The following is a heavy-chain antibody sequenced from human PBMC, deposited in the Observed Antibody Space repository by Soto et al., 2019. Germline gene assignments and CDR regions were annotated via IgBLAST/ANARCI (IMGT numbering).Heavy chain of an antibody. CDR2: IFPDDSDT. D-gene: IGHD3-22*01. CDR1: GYTFAHYW. V-gene: IGHV5-51*01. J-gene: IGHJ4*02. Sequence: GESLKISCMASGYTFAHYWVAWVRQMNGKGLEWMGIIFPDDSDTRYGPSFQGQVTISVDKSTNTAYLQWSSLKASDTAMYYCARLLGDNSGHFDYWGQGTQVTVSS. CDR3: ARLLGDNSGHFDY.